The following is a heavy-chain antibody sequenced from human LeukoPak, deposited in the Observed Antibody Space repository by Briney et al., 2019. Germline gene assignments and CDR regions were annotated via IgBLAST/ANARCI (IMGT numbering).Heavy chain of an antibody. D-gene: IGHD3-10*01. CDR1: GGSISSSSYY. CDR3: ARRFYGSGSYYNY. Sequence: SETLSLTCTVSGGSISSSSYYWGWIRQPPGKGLEWIGSIYYSGSTYYNPSLKSRVTISVDTSKNQFSLKLSSVTAADTAVYYCARRFYGSGSYYNYWGQGTLATVSS. J-gene: IGHJ4*02. V-gene: IGHV4-39*01. CDR2: IYYSGST.